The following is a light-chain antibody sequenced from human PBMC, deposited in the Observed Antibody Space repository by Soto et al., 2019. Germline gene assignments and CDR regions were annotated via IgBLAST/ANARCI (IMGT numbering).Light chain of an antibody. J-gene: IGKJ1*01. CDR3: QQYYSYPHT. V-gene: IGKV1-8*01. CDR1: QGISSY. CDR2: ASS. Sequence: AIRMTQSPSSLSASTGDRVTITCRASQGISSYLAWYQQKPGKAPKLLISASSTLQSGVPSRFSGSGSGTDFTLTIRFLQSEDFATYYCQQYYSYPHTFGQGTKGEIK.